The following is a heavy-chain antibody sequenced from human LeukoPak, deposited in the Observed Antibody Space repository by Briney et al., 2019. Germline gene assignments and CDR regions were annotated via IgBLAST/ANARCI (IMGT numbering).Heavy chain of an antibody. CDR1: GFTFSSYA. Sequence: SGASLRLSCAASGFTFSSYAMSWVRQAPGKGLEWVSAISGSGGSTYYADSVKGRFTISRDNSKNTLYLQMNSLRAEVTAVYYCAKDQGIAVAGGFDYWGQGTLVTVSS. J-gene: IGHJ4*02. CDR2: ISGSGGST. V-gene: IGHV3-23*01. CDR3: AKDQGIAVAGGFDY. D-gene: IGHD6-19*01.